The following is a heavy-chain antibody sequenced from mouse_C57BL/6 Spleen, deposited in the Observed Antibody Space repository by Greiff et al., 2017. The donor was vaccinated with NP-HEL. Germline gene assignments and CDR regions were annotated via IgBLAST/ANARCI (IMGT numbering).Heavy chain of an antibody. CDR2: IDPSDSYT. D-gene: IGHD2-5*01. CDR1: GYTFTSYW. Sequence: VQLQQPGAELVMPGASVKLSCKASGYTFTSYWMHWVKQRPGQGLEWIGEIDPSDSYTNYNQKFKGKSTLTVDKSSSTAYMQLSSLTSEDSAVYYCARSPYYSNRYFDYWGQGTTLTVSS. J-gene: IGHJ2*01. V-gene: IGHV1-69*01. CDR3: ARSPYYSNRYFDY.